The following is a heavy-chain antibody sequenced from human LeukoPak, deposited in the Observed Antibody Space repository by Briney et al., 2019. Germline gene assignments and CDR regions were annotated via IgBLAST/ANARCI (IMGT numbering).Heavy chain of an antibody. CDR2: ISSSSTYT. CDR3: ARETTERSYYFDY. V-gene: IGHV3-21*01. D-gene: IGHD4-17*01. J-gene: IGHJ4*02. CDR1: GFIFSAQS. Sequence: GGSLRLSCAGSGFIFSAQSMNWVRQAPGKGLEWVSSISSSSTYTWYADSVKGRFTISRDNAKNSLYLQMNSLRAEDTAVYYCARETTERSYYFDYWGQGTLVTVSS.